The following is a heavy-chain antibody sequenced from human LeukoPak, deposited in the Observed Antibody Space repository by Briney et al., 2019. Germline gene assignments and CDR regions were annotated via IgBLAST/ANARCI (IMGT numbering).Heavy chain of an antibody. CDR3: ARDEAIFGAGYYYGMDV. J-gene: IGHJ6*02. CDR1: GGSISSGGHY. Sequence: SQTLSLTCTVSGGSISSGGHYWSWIRQHPGKGLEWIVYINYSGNTYYNPSLKSRVTISVDTSKNQFFLKLSSVTAADTAVYYCARDEAIFGAGYYYGMDVWGQGTTVTVSS. V-gene: IGHV4-31*03. CDR2: INYSGNT. D-gene: IGHD3-3*01.